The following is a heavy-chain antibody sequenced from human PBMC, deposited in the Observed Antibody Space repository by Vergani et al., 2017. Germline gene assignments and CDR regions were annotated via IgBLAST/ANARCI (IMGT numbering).Heavy chain of an antibody. CDR2: IIPILGIA. J-gene: IGHJ5*02. Sequence: QVQLVQSGAEVKKPGSSVKVSCKASGGTFSSYTISWVRQAPGQGLEWMGRIIPILGIANYAQKFQGRVTITADKSTSTAYMELSSLRSEDTTVYYCAATLGEAAGRFNWFDPWGQGTLVTVSS. CDR3: AATLGEAAGRFNWFDP. D-gene: IGHD6-13*01. V-gene: IGHV1-69*09. CDR1: GGTFSSYT.